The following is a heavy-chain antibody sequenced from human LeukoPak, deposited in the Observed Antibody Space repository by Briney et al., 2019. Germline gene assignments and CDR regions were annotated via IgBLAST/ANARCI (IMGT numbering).Heavy chain of an antibody. J-gene: IGHJ5*02. D-gene: IGHD7-27*01. Sequence: GGSLRLSCAASGFTFSSYGMHWVRQAPGKGLEWVAFIRYDGSNKNYADSVKGRFTISRDNSKNTLYLQMNSLRAEDTAVYYCAKEGLTGDSWFDPWGQGTLVTVSS. CDR2: IRYDGSNK. V-gene: IGHV3-30*02. CDR1: GFTFSSYG. CDR3: AKEGLTGDSWFDP.